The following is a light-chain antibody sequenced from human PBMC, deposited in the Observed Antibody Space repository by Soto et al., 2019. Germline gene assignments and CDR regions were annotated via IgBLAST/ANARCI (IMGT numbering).Light chain of an antibody. CDR1: QNVNYNF. J-gene: IGKJ2*01. V-gene: IGKV3-20*01. CDR3: HQYGSTPYT. Sequence: VLTQSPGTLSLSPGERATLSCRASQNVNYNFLAWYQQRPGQAPRLLTSAASSGATGIPDRFSGSGSGTEFTLTISRLEPEDFAVYFCHQYGSTPYTFGQGTKLEIK. CDR2: AAS.